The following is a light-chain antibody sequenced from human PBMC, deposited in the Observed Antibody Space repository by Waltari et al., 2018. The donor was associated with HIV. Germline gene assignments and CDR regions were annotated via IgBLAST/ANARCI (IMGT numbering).Light chain of an antibody. J-gene: IGLJ3*02. CDR1: SSDIGTYNN. V-gene: IGLV2-14*03. Sequence: QSALTQPASVSGSLGQSITISCIGSSSDIGTYNNVSWSQQYPDKAPLLLIRDVNTPHSGIPFRFSASKSGKTATLTISGLQAEDEADYYCSSYITTGTILFGGGTKVTVL. CDR2: DVN. CDR3: SSYITTGTIL.